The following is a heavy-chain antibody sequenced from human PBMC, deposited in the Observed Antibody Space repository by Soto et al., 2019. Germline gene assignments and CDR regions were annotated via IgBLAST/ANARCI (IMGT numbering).Heavy chain of an antibody. V-gene: IGHV4-31*03. D-gene: IGHD5-18*01. CDR2: IYYSGST. Sequence: SATLSLTCTVSGGSISSGGYYWSWIRQHPGKGLEWIGYIYYSGSTYYNPSLKSRVTISVDTSKNQFSLKLSSVTAADTAVYYCARERIQLWFAFDYWGQGTLVTVSS. CDR1: GGSISSGGYY. J-gene: IGHJ4*02. CDR3: ARERIQLWFAFDY.